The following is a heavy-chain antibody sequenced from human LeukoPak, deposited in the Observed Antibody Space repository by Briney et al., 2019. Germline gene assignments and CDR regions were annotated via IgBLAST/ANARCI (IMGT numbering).Heavy chain of an antibody. J-gene: IGHJ5*02. D-gene: IGHD5-18*01. CDR2: ISYDGSNK. CDR3: ARDDGYSYGYH. V-gene: IGHV3-30*03. Sequence: GGSLRLSCVASGFPFSSYWMTWVRQAPGKGLEWVAVISYDGSNKYYADSVKGRFTISRDNSKNTLYLQMNSLRAEDTAVYYCARDDGYSYGYHWGQGTLVTVSS. CDR1: GFPFSSYW.